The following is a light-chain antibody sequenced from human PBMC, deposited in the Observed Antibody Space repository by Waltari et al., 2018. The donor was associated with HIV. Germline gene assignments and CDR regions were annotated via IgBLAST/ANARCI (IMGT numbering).Light chain of an antibody. J-gene: IGLJ3*02. Sequence: QSALTQPRPVSGSPGQSVTISCTATSSDVGGYNYVSWYQQHPGKAPKLMIYDVSKRPSGVPDRFSGSKSGNTASLTISWLQAEDEADYYCCSYAGSYTWVFGGGTKLTVL. CDR1: SSDVGGYNY. V-gene: IGLV2-11*01. CDR3: CSYAGSYTWV. CDR2: DVS.